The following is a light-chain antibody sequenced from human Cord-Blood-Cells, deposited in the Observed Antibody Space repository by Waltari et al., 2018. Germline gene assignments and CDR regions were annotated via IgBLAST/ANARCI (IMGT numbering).Light chain of an antibody. CDR2: DVS. V-gene: IGLV2-14*01. CDR3: SSYTSSSTPL. J-gene: IGLJ3*02. CDR1: SSDVGGYHY. Sequence: QSALTQPASVSGSPGQSITIPCTGTSSDVGGYHYVSWYQQHPGKAPKLMIYDVSNRPSGVSNRFSGSKSGNTASLTISGLQAEDEADYYCSSYTSSSTPLFGGGTKLTVL.